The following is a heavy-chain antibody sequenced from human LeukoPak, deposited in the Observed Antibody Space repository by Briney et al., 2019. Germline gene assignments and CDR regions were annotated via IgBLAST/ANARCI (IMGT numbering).Heavy chain of an antibody. J-gene: IGHJ4*02. Sequence: PSETLSLTCAVSGGSFSGYAWSWIRQPPGKGLEWIGSIYYSGSTNYNPSLKSRVTISVDTSKNQFSLKLSSVTAEDTAVYYCARDIAVAGVNYWGQGTLVTVSS. V-gene: IGHV4-34*01. CDR1: GGSFSGYA. CDR3: ARDIAVAGVNY. D-gene: IGHD2-2*01. CDR2: IYYSGST.